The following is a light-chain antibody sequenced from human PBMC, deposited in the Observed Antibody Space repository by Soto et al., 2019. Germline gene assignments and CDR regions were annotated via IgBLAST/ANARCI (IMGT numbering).Light chain of an antibody. J-gene: IGKJ1*01. CDR2: GAS. V-gene: IGKV3-15*01. CDR3: QQYNIWPPT. CDR1: QSVNNK. Sequence: EVVMTQSPATLSGSPGERATLSCRASQSVNNKLAWYQQKAGQAPRLLIFGASTRAIGTPARFSGSGSGTEFTLTIRSLQSEDFAVYYCQQYNIWPPTFGQGTKVEI.